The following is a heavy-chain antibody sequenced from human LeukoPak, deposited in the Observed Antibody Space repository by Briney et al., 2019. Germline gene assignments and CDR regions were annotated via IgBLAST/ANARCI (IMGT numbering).Heavy chain of an antibody. CDR2: INHSGST. V-gene: IGHV4-4*02. Sequence: PSETLSLTCTVSGDSINSLDLWSWVRQPPGKGLEWIGEINHSGSTNYNPSLKSRVTISVDTSKNQFSLKLSSVTAADTAVYYCARALVVPAAIGSFDYWGQGTLVTVSS. J-gene: IGHJ4*02. CDR3: ARALVVPAAIGSFDY. D-gene: IGHD2-2*02. CDR1: GDSINSLDL.